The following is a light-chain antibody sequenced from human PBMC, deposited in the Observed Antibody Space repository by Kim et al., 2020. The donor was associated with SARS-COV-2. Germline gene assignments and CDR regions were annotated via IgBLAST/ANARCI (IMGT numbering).Light chain of an antibody. Sequence: GQSVPTASSGTGRDVVGYVVVASYQKHPDKAPNSMIYDVTHRPSGVSSRFSGSKSDNTASLTISGLQAEDEADYYCSSYTSRKIYVFGTGTKVTVL. CDR3: SSYTSRKIYV. CDR1: GRDVVGYVV. J-gene: IGLJ1*01. V-gene: IGLV2-14*03. CDR2: DVT.